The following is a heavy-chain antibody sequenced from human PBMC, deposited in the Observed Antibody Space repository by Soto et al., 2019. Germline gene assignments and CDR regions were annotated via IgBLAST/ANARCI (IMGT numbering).Heavy chain of an antibody. CDR3: ARDDCTNGVCYIQFDP. V-gene: IGHV1-18*01. CDR1: GDAYESRS. D-gene: IGHD2-8*01. Sequence: CKDPGDAYESRSRRSAHQATGKGLEWMGWISAYNGNTNYAQKLQGRVTMTTDTSTSTAYMELRSLRSDDTAVYYCARDDCTNGVCYIQFDPLGQGTLVTVSS. J-gene: IGHJ5*02. CDR2: ISAYNGNT.